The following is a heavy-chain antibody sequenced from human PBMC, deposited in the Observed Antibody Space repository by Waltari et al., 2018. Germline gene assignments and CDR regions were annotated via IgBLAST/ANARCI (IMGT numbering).Heavy chain of an antibody. Sequence: QVQLVQSGAEVKKPGASVKVSCKASGYTFTSYAMHWVRQAPGQRLEWMGWINAGNGNTKYSQKFQGRVTITRDTSASTAYMELSSLRSEDTAVYYCARGANTYYYDSSGYYPDYWGQGNLVTVSS. CDR1: GYTFTSYA. CDR2: INAGNGNT. V-gene: IGHV1-3*01. CDR3: ARGANTYYYDSSGYYPDY. J-gene: IGHJ4*02. D-gene: IGHD3-22*01.